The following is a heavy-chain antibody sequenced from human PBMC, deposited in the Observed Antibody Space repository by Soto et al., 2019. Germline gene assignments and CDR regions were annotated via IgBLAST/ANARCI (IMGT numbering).Heavy chain of an antibody. CDR1: GFSFRSYG. V-gene: IGHV3-33*01. CDR3: ARDRLTGTAEWHSLDS. D-gene: IGHD7-27*01. J-gene: IGHJ4*02. CDR2: IWHDGNNK. Sequence: QLVESGGGVVQPGGSLRLSCAASGFSFRSYGMTWVRQAPGKGLEWVAVIWHDGNNKYHADSMQGRFTVSRDNSKNTLYLQMTYLRPEDTAVYYCARDRLTGTAEWHSLDSWGQGTQVTVSS.